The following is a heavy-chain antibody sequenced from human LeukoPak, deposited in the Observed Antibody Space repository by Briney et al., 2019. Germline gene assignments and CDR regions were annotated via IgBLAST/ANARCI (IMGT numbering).Heavy chain of an antibody. CDR1: GGTFSSYA. Sequence: SVKVSCKASGGTFSSYAISWVRQAPGQGLEWMGRIIPIFGTANYAQKFQGRVTITTDESTSTAYMELSSLRSEDTAVYYCARGLAQDYYDSSGYYDYWGQGTLVTVSS. V-gene: IGHV1-69*05. CDR2: IIPIFGTA. D-gene: IGHD3-22*01. J-gene: IGHJ4*02. CDR3: ARGLAQDYYDSSGYYDY.